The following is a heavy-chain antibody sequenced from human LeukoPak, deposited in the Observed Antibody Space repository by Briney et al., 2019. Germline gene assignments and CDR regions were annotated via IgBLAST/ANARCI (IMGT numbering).Heavy chain of an antibody. CDR3: ANLAAAGTGDAFDI. J-gene: IGHJ3*02. D-gene: IGHD6-13*01. CDR1: GFTFSSYS. Sequence: GGSLRLSCAASGFTFSSYSMNWVRQAPGKGLEWVSSISSSSSYIYYADSVKGRFTISRDNAKNSLYLQMNSLRAEDTAVYYCANLAAAGTGDAFDIWGQGTMVTVSS. CDR2: ISSSSSYI. V-gene: IGHV3-21*01.